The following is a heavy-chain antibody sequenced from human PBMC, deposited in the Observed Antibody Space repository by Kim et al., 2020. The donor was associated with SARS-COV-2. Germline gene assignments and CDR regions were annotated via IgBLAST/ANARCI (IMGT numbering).Heavy chain of an antibody. J-gene: IGHJ4*02. CDR1: GYTFTSYY. CDR3: AREAGGYSSSWYPSAFDY. D-gene: IGHD6-13*01. CDR2: INPSGGST. Sequence: ASVKVSCKASGYTFTSYYMHWVRQAPGQGLEWMGIINPSGGSTSYAQKFQGRVTMTRDTSTSTVYMELSSLRSEDTAVYYCAREAGGYSSSWYPSAFDYWGQGTLVTVSS. V-gene: IGHV1-46*01.